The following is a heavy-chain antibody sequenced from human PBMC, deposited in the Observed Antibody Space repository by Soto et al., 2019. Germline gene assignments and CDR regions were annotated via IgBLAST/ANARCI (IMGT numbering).Heavy chain of an antibody. CDR2: ISSSSSTI. D-gene: IGHD1-20*01. Sequence: GGSLRLSCAASGFTFSSYSMNWVRQAPGKGLEWVSYISSSSSTIYYADSVKGRFTISRGNAKNSLYLQMNSLRAEDTAVYYCARGSGGGDITDYFDYWGQGTLVTVSS. CDR3: ARGSGGGDITDYFDY. J-gene: IGHJ4*02. CDR1: GFTFSSYS. V-gene: IGHV3-48*01.